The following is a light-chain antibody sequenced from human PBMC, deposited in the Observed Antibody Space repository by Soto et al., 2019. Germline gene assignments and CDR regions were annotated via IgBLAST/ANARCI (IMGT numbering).Light chain of an antibody. J-gene: IGLJ3*02. CDR2: GNT. CDR3: QSYDSSLSGLWV. V-gene: IGLV1-40*01. Sequence: QSVLTQPPSVSGAPGQRVTISCAGSSSNIGAGFDVHWYQQLPGTAPKLLIYGNTNRPSGVPDRFSGSKSGTSASLAITGFQAEDEADYYCQSYDSSLSGLWVFGGGTKLTVL. CDR1: SSNIGAGFD.